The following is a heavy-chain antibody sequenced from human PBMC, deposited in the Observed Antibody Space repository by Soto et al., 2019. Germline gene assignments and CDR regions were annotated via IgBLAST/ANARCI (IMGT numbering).Heavy chain of an antibody. V-gene: IGHV1-3*01. J-gene: IGHJ4*02. CDR2: INAGNGNT. CDR1: GYTFTSYA. D-gene: IGHD2-15*01. CDR3: ARDCKGSLNYFDY. Sequence: GASVKVSCKASGYTFTSYAMHWVRQAPGQRLEWMGWINAGNGNTKYSQKFQGRVTITRDTSASTAYMELSSLRSEDTAVYYCARDCKGSLNYFDYWGQGTLVTVSS.